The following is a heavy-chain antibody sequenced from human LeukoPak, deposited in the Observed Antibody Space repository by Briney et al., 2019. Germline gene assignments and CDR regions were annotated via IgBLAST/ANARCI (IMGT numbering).Heavy chain of an antibody. Sequence: GGSLRLSCAASGFTFSSYRMNWVRQAPGKWLEWVSCISSSSDYIYYADSAKGRFTISRDNAKNSLYLQINSLRAEDTAVYYCARERGYGGYKWFDPWGQGTLVTVSS. CDR1: GFTFSSYR. CDR3: ARERGYGGYKWFDP. D-gene: IGHD5-12*01. V-gene: IGHV3-21*01. CDR2: ISSSSDYI. J-gene: IGHJ5*02.